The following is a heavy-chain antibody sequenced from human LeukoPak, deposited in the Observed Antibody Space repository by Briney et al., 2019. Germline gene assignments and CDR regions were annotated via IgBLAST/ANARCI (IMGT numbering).Heavy chain of an antibody. V-gene: IGHV4-61*02. Sequence: SETLSLTCTVSGGSISSGSYYWSWIRQPAGKGLEWIGRIYTSGSTNYNPSLKRRVTISVDTSKNQFSLKLSSVTAADTAVYYCARDPSDYYFWSGYWWSIWGQGTMVTGSS. CDR2: IYTSGST. J-gene: IGHJ3*02. D-gene: IGHD3-3*01. CDR3: ARDPSDYYFWSGYWWSI. CDR1: GGSISSGSYY.